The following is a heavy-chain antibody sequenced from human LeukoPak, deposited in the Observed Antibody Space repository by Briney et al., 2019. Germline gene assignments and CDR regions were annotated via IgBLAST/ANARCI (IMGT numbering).Heavy chain of an antibody. CDR1: GFTFSSYG. Sequence: GRSLRLSCAASGFTFSSYGMHWVRQAPGKGLEWVAVIWYDGSNKYYADSVKGLFTISRDNSKNTLYLQMNSLRAEDTAVYYCARDFVGGDYFVDYWGQGTLVTVSS. CDR2: IWYDGSNK. J-gene: IGHJ4*02. V-gene: IGHV3-33*01. CDR3: ARDFVGGDYFVDY. D-gene: IGHD4-17*01.